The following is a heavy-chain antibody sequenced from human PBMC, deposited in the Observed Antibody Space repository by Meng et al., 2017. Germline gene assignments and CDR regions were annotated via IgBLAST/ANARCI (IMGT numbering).Heavy chain of an antibody. CDR2: ISSSSSYI. CDR3: ARGGFVRVAGTTDY. Sequence: GGSLRLSCAASGFTFSSYSVNWVRQAPGKGLEWVSSISSSSSYIYYADSVKGRFTISRDNAKNSLYLQMNSLRAEDTAVYYCARGGFVRVAGTTDYWGQGTLVTVSS. J-gene: IGHJ4*02. D-gene: IGHD3-10*02. V-gene: IGHV3-21*01. CDR1: GFTFSSYS.